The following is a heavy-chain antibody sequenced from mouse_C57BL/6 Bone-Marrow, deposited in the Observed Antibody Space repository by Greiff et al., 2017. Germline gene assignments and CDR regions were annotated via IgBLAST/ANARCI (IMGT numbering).Heavy chain of an antibody. Sequence: QVQLQQSDAELVKPGASVKISCKVSGYTFTDHTIHWMKQRPEQGLEWIGYIYPRDGSTKYNEKFKGKATMTADKSSSTAYMQLNSLSSEDSAVYFCARHYYYGSRYFDYWGQGTTLTVSS. J-gene: IGHJ2*01. CDR3: ARHYYYGSRYFDY. CDR1: GYTFTDHT. V-gene: IGHV1-78*01. CDR2: IYPRDGST. D-gene: IGHD1-1*01.